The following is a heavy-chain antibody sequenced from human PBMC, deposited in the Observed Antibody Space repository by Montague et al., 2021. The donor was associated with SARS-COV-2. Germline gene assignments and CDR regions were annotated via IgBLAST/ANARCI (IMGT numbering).Heavy chain of an antibody. Sequence: SETLSLTCTVSGGSISSYYWSWIRQPPGKGLEWIGYIYHSGSTNYNPSLKSRVTISVDTYKNQFSLKLSSVTAADTAVYYCARVSACGDCPSPPTFDYWGQGTLVTVSS. V-gene: IGHV4-59*01. CDR2: IYHSGST. CDR3: ARVSACGDCPSPPTFDY. J-gene: IGHJ4*02. CDR1: GGSISSYY. D-gene: IGHD2-21*02.